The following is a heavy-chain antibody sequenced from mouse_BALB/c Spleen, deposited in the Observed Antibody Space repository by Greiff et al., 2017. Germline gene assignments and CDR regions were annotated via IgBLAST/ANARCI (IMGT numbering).Heavy chain of an antibody. CDR1: GYTFTSYV. Sequence: EVQLQQSGPELVKPGASVKMSCKASGYTFTSYVMHWVKQKPGQGLEWIGYINPYNDGTKYNEKFKGKATLTSDKSSSTAYMELSSLTSEDSAVYYCATTMITTGYAMDYWGQGTSVTVSS. V-gene: IGHV1-14*01. D-gene: IGHD2-4*01. J-gene: IGHJ4*01. CDR2: INPYNDGT. CDR3: ATTMITTGYAMDY.